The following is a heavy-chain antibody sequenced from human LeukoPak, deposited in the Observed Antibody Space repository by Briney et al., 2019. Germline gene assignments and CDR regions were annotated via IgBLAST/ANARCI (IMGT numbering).Heavy chain of an antibody. CDR1: GFTFDDYA. CDR3: ARGVSQQPVLGGWFDP. Sequence: PGGSLRLSCAASGFTFDDYAMHWVRQAPGKGLEWVSGISWNSGSIGYADSVKGRFTISRDNAKNSLYLQMNSLRAEDTAVYYCARGVSQQPVLGGWFDPWGQGTLVTVSS. J-gene: IGHJ5*02. CDR2: ISWNSGSI. D-gene: IGHD6-13*01. V-gene: IGHV3-9*01.